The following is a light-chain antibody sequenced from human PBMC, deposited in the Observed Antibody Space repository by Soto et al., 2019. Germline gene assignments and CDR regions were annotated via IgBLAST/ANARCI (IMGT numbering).Light chain of an antibody. V-gene: IGLV2-11*01. CDR3: SSYTSSSTRV. J-gene: IGLJ3*02. Sequence: QSALTQPRSVSGSPGQSVTISCTGTSSDVGGYNYVSWYQEQPGKAPKLMIYDVSKRPSGVPDRFSGSKSGNTASLTISGLQAEDEADYYCSSYTSSSTRVFGGGTKLTVL. CDR2: DVS. CDR1: SSDVGGYNY.